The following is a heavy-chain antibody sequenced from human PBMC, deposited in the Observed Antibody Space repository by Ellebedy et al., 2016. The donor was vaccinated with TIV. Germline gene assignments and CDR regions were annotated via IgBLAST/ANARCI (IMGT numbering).Heavy chain of an antibody. CDR1: EFTLNSYE. CDR3: ARDLGYCSSTSCYGNYYGMDV. Sequence: PGGSLRLSCAASEFTLNSYEINRVRQAPGKGLEWVSSISSSSSYIYYADSVKGRFTISRDNAKNSLYLQMNSLRAEDTAVYYCARDLGYCSSTSCYGNYYGMDVWGQGTTVTVSS. J-gene: IGHJ6*02. V-gene: IGHV3-21*01. D-gene: IGHD2-2*01. CDR2: ISSSSSYI.